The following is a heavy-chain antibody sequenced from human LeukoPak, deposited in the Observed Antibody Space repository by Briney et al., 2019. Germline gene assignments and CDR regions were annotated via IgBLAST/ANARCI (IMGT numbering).Heavy chain of an antibody. CDR2: ISWNSGSI. J-gene: IGHJ3*02. CDR3: AKDMVPSDPWDAFDI. CDR1: GFTFDDYA. D-gene: IGHD4/OR15-4a*01. V-gene: IGHV3-9*01. Sequence: GGSLRLSCAASGFTFDDYAMHWVRQAPGKGLEWVSGISWNSGSIGYADSVKGRFTISRDNAKNSLYLQMNSLRAEDTALYYCAKDMVPSDPWDAFDIWGQGTMVTVSS.